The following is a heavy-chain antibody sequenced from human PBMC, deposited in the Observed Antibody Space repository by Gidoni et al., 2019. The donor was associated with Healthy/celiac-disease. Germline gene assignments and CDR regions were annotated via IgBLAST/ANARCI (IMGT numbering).Heavy chain of an antibody. CDR2: ISYDGSNK. Sequence: AASGFTFSSYDMHWVRQAPGKGLEWVAVISYDGSNKYYADSVKGRFTISRDNSKNTLYLQMNSLRAEDTAVYYCARHGYYGSGSYQNWFDPWGQGTLVTVSS. CDR3: ARHGYYGSGSYQNWFDP. V-gene: IGHV3-30-3*01. CDR1: GFTFSSYD. J-gene: IGHJ5*02. D-gene: IGHD3-10*01.